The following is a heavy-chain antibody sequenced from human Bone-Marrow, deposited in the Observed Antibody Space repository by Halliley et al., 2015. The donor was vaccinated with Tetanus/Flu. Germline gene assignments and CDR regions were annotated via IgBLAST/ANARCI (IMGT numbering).Heavy chain of an antibody. CDR2: SDK. Sequence: SDKYYRDSGKGRFFISRDNSKNTLHLQMNSLRAEDTAVYYCAGDLLLVTYYDQIPRRVNGFDPWGQGTLVTVSP. CDR3: AGDLLLVTYYDQIPRRVNGFDP. V-gene: IGHV3-33*01. D-gene: IGHD3-22*01. J-gene: IGHJ5*02.